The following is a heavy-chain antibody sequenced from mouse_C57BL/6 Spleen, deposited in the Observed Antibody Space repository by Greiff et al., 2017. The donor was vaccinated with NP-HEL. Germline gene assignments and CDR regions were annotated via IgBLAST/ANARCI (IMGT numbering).Heavy chain of an antibody. CDR1: GYTFTDYY. Sequence: EVQLQQSGPELVKPGASVKISCKASGYTFTDYYMNWVKQSHGKSLEWIGDINPNNGGTSYNQKFKGKATLTVDKSSSPAYMELRSLTAEDSAVYYCARGDDYDGAWFAYWGQGTRVTVSA. CDR3: ARGDDYDGAWFAY. V-gene: IGHV1-26*01. J-gene: IGHJ3*01. CDR2: INPNNGGT. D-gene: IGHD2-4*01.